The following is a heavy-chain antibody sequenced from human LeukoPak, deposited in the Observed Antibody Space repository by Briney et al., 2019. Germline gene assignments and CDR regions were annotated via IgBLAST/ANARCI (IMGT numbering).Heavy chain of an antibody. Sequence: GASVKVSCKASGYTFTSYGISWVRQAPGQGLEWMGWISAYNGKTNYAQKLQGRVTMTTDTSTSTAYMELRSLRSDDTAVYYCARTVGSSGWYYFGYWGQGTLVTVSS. V-gene: IGHV1-18*01. CDR2: ISAYNGKT. J-gene: IGHJ4*02. CDR3: ARTVGSSGWYYFGY. CDR1: GYTFTSYG. D-gene: IGHD6-19*01.